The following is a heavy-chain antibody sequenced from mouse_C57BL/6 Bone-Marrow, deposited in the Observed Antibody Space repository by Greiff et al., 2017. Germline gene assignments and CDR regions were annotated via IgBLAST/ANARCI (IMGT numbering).Heavy chain of an antibody. CDR1: GFTFSNYW. V-gene: IGHV6-3*01. D-gene: IGHD1-1*01. Sequence: EVMLVESGGGLVQPGGSMKLSCVASGFTFSNYWMNWVRQSPEKGLEWVAQIRLKSDNYATHYAESGKGRFTISRDDSKSSVYLQMNNLSAEDTGIYYCTIYYLWYFDVWGTGTTVTVSS. J-gene: IGHJ1*03. CDR2: IRLKSDNYAT. CDR3: TIYYLWYFDV.